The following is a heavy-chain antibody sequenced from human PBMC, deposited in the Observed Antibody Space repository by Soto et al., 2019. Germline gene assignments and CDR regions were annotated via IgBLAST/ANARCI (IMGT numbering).Heavy chain of an antibody. J-gene: IGHJ4*02. CDR2: TYYSGST. V-gene: IGHV4-59*01. D-gene: IGHD5-18*01. CDR3: AREALRRGYSYGTFDY. Sequence: SETLSLTCTVSGGSIISDYCSFSRHPPLKGREWIGYTYYSGSTNYNPSLTSRVTMSLDTSKNQFSLKLSSVTAADTAVYYCAREALRRGYSYGTFDYWGQGTLVTVSS. CDR1: GGSIISDY.